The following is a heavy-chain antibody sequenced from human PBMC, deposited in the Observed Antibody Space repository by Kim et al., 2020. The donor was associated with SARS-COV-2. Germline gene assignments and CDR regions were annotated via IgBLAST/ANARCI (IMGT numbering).Heavy chain of an antibody. Sequence: SETLSLTCAVYGGSFSGYYWSWIRQPPGKGLEWIGEINHSGSTNYNPSLKSRVTISVDTSKNQFSLKLSSVTAADTAVYYCARGLSMVRGLGVAWFDPWGQGTLVTVSS. J-gene: IGHJ5*02. CDR3: ARGLSMVRGLGVAWFDP. CDR1: GGSFSGYY. D-gene: IGHD3-10*01. CDR2: INHSGST. V-gene: IGHV4-34*01.